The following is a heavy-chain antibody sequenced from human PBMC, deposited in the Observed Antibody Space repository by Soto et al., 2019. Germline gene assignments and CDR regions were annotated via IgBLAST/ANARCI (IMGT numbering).Heavy chain of an antibody. J-gene: IGHJ4*01. D-gene: IGHD6-13*01. CDR3: ARNLAAATSEVVVDY. CDR2: IHSSGSP. CDR1: CAAISSGDCY. V-gene: IGHV4-31*03. Sequence: SETLSRPFTVSCAAISSGDCYWSLIRQYPGKGLEWLGYIHSSGSPFYNPSLKSRVSISIDTSKKQFSLNLKSVTAGDTAVYYCARNLAAATSEVVVDYWGNRTLDTASX.